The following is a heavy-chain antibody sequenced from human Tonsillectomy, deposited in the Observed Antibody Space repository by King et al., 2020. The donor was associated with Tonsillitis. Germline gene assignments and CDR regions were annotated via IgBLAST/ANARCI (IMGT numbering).Heavy chain of an antibody. Sequence: VQLVESGGALVQPGGSLRLSCAASGFTFDSYAMSWVRQDPGKGLEWVSFISSSGGITHYADSVNGRFTISRDNSKNTLYLQMNGLRAEDTAVYYCVKDLPGRYSSSWIPFDYWGQGTLVTVSS. D-gene: IGHD6-13*01. CDR2: ISSSGGIT. J-gene: IGHJ4*02. CDR1: GFTFDSYA. V-gene: IGHV3-23*04. CDR3: VKDLPGRYSSSWIPFDY.